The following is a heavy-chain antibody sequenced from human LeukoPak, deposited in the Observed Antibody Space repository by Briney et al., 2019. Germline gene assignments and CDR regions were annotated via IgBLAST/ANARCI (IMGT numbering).Heavy chain of an antibody. V-gene: IGHV3-7*01. J-gene: IGHJ6*03. CDR2: IKQDGSEK. CDR1: GFTFSSYW. D-gene: IGHD3-9*01. CDR3: AREVLRYFDWENYYYYMDV. Sequence: GGSLRLSCAASGFTFSSYWMSWVRQAPGKGLEWVANIKQDGSEKYYVDSVKDRFTISRDNAKNSLYLQMNSLRAEDTAVYYCAREVLRYFDWENYYYYMDVWGKGTTVTVSS.